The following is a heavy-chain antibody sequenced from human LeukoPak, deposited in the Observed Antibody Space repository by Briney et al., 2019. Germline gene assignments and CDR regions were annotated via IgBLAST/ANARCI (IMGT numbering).Heavy chain of an antibody. CDR2: ISAYNGNT. CDR1: GYTFTSYG. D-gene: IGHD6-19*01. Sequence: VSVKVSCKASGYTFTSYGISWVRQAPGQGLEWMGWISAYNGNTNYAQKLQGRVTMTTDTSTSTAYMELRSLRSDDTAVYYCARRPGTSSGWYLDYYGMDVWGQGTTVTVSS. J-gene: IGHJ6*02. V-gene: IGHV1-18*01. CDR3: ARRPGTSSGWYLDYYGMDV.